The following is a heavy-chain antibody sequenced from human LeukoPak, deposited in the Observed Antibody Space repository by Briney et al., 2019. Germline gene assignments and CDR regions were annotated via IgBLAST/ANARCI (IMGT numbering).Heavy chain of an antibody. D-gene: IGHD3-16*01. CDR2: ISGSGDT. V-gene: IGHV3-23*01. Sequence: PGGSLRLSCAASGFTFRSHGMSWVRQAPGGGLEWVSAISGSGDTYYADSVKGRFTISRDISKNTLYLQMNSLRAEDTAVYYCAHGGIYYLDYWDQGALVTVYS. CDR3: AHGGIYYLDY. J-gene: IGHJ4*02. CDR1: GFTFRSHG.